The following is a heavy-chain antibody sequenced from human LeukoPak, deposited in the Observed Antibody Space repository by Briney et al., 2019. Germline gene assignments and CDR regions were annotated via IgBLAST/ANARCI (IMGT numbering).Heavy chain of an antibody. Sequence: RPGGSLRLSCAASGFTFSSYGMHWVRQAPGKGLEWVAFIRYDGSNKYYADSVKGRFTISRDNSKNTLYLQMNSLRAEDTAVYYCAKDRYFDWLLSWFDPWGQGTLVTVSS. V-gene: IGHV3-30*02. CDR3: AKDRYFDWLLSWFDP. CDR1: GFTFSSYG. CDR2: IRYDGSNK. J-gene: IGHJ5*02. D-gene: IGHD3-9*01.